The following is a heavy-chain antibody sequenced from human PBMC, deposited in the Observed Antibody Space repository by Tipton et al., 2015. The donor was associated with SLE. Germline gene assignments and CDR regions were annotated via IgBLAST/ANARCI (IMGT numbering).Heavy chain of an antibody. CDR1: GFTFSGYA. J-gene: IGHJ4*02. D-gene: IGHD3-10*01. CDR2: INTTGTGT. Sequence: GSLRLSCAASGFTFSGYAMNWCRQAPGKGLNWVSTINTTGTGTYYADSVKGRFTITRDNSKKTLYLQMNSLRAEDTAVYYCARIHYYGSGSRDYWGRGTPVTVSS. V-gene: IGHV3-23*01. CDR3: ARIHYYGSGSRDY.